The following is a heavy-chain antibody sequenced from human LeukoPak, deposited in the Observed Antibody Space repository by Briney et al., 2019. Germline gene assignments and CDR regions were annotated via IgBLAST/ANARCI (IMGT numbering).Heavy chain of an antibody. CDR1: GGSISSGGYY. CDR3: ARGEYYDLFDI. J-gene: IGHJ3*02. CDR2: IYTSGST. D-gene: IGHD3-3*01. V-gene: IGHV4-61*02. Sequence: SQTLSLTCTVSGGSISSGGYYWSWIRQPAGKGLEWIGRIYTSGSTNYNPSLKSRVTISVDTSKNQFSLKLSSVTAADTAVYYCARGEYYDLFDIWGQGTMVTVSS.